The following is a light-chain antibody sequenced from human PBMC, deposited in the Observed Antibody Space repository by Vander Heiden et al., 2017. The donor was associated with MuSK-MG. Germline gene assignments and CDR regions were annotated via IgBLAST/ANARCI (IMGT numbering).Light chain of an antibody. Sequence: QSVLTQPPSVSGAPGQRVTISCTGSSSNIGAGVDVHWYQQLPGTAPKLLIYGNTNRPSGVPDRFSGSRSGTSASLAITGLQAEDEADYHCQSYDSSLSAVVFGGGTKLTVL. CDR3: QSYDSSLSAVV. CDR1: SSNIGAGVD. CDR2: GNT. J-gene: IGLJ2*01. V-gene: IGLV1-40*01.